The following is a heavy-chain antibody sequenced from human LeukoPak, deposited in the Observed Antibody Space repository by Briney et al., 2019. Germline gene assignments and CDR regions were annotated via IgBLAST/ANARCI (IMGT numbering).Heavy chain of an antibody. D-gene: IGHD1-26*01. V-gene: IGHV4-39*01. CDR2: IYSSGNT. Sequence: PSETLSLTCTVSGGSLSSSSYYWGWIRQPPGKGLEWIGSIYSSGNTYYNPSLKSRVTLYVDTSKNQFSLKLSSVTAADTAVYYCARRIVKATNDAFDIWGQGTMVTVSS. CDR1: GGSLSSSSYY. CDR3: ARRIVKATNDAFDI. J-gene: IGHJ3*02.